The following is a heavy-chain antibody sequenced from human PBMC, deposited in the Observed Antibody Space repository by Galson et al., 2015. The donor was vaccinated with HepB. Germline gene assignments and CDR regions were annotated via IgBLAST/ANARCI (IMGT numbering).Heavy chain of an antibody. CDR2: ISSSGSTI. CDR3: ARDNGDYARDNWFDP. Sequence: SLRLSCAASGFTFSSYEMNWVRQAPGKGLEWVSYISSSGSTIYYADSVKGRFTISRDNAKNSLYLQMNSLRAEDTAVYYCARDNGDYARDNWFDPWGQGTLVTVSS. J-gene: IGHJ5*02. CDR1: GFTFSSYE. D-gene: IGHD4-17*01. V-gene: IGHV3-48*03.